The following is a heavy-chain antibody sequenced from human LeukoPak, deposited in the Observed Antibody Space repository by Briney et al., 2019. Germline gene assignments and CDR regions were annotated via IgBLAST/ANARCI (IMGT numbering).Heavy chain of an antibody. Sequence: PGGSLRLSCAASGFTFSSFEMKWVRQAPGKGLEWVSYISSGGSTIYYADSVKGRFTISRDNSKNTLYLQMNSLRAEDTAVYYCAKDFLPGIAVAGTPDTDYWGQGTLVTVSS. J-gene: IGHJ4*02. CDR3: AKDFLPGIAVAGTPDTDY. D-gene: IGHD6-19*01. CDR1: GFTFSSFE. CDR2: ISSGGSTI. V-gene: IGHV3-48*03.